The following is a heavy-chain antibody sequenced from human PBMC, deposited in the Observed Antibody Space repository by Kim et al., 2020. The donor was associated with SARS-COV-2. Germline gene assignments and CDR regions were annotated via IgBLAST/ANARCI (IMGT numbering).Heavy chain of an antibody. CDR3: AKHIVTATYDY. D-gene: IGHD5-12*01. CDR2: INGGGGST. V-gene: IGHV3-23*01. CDR1: GFIFSSCG. Sequence: GGSLRLSCATSGFIFSSCGMSWVRQAPGKGLEWVSSINGGGGSTYYADSVRGRFTISRDNSKNTLYLQMNSLRAEDTATYYCAKHIVTATYDYWGQGTLGAVSS. J-gene: IGHJ4*02.